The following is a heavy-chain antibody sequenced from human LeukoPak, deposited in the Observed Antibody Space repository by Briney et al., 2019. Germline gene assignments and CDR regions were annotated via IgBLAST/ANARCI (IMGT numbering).Heavy chain of an antibody. CDR3: ASDSGHAFYF. J-gene: IGHJ3*01. CDR1: GFTFSTAW. D-gene: IGHD3-10*01. V-gene: IGHV3-74*01. Sequence: GGSLRLSCAASGFTFSTAWMHWVRQAPGKGLVWVSRIYSDGSDKTYADSVRGRFTISRDNAKNTVYLQMNSLRAEDSAVCYCASDSGHAFYFWGQGTMVTVSS. CDR2: IYSDGSDK.